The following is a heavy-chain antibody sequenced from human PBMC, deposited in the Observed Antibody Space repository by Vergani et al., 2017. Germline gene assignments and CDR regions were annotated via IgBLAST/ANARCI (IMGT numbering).Heavy chain of an antibody. CDR2: INAGNGNT. CDR1: GYTFTSYA. D-gene: IGHD5-12*01. V-gene: IGHV1-3*01. CDR3: ARDKTPDIVATIPPFDY. Sequence: QVQLVQSGAEVKKPGASVKVSCKASGYTFTSYAMHWVRQAPGQRLEWMGWINAGNGNTKYSQKLQGRVTMTTDTSTSTAYMELRSLRSEDTAVYYCARDKTPDIVATIPPFDYWGQGTLVTVSS. J-gene: IGHJ4*02.